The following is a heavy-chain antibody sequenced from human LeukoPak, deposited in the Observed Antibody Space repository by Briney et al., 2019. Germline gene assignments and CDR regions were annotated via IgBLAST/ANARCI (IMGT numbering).Heavy chain of an antibody. CDR3: ARDNGHKSVDY. CDR2: IGAWNGET. V-gene: IGHV1-18*01. J-gene: IGHJ4*02. Sequence: ASVTVSCKAFGYTFTSYGISWLRQAPGQGLEWMGWIGAWNGETNYVQQFQGRVTMTTDTSTSTLHMELRGLRYDDTGVYYCARDNGHKSVDYWGQGTLVTVSS. CDR1: GYTFTSYG. D-gene: IGHD3-3*01.